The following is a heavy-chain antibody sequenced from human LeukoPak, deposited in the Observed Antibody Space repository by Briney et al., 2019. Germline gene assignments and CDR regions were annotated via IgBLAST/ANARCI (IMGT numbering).Heavy chain of an antibody. D-gene: IGHD3-3*01. CDR1: GGSFSGYY. J-gene: IGHJ4*02. CDR2: INHSGST. V-gene: IGHV4-34*01. CDR3: ARSYYDFWSGLGLGKYYFDY. Sequence: PSETLSLTCAVYGGSFSGYYWSWIRQPPGKGLEWIGEINHSGSTNYNPSLKSRVTISVDTSKNQFSLKLNSVTAADTAVYYCARSYYDFWSGLGLGKYYFDYWGQGTLVTVSS.